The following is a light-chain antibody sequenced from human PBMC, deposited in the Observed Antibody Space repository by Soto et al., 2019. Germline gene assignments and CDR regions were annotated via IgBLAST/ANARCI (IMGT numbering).Light chain of an antibody. J-gene: IGKJ1*01. V-gene: IGKV3-20*01. Sequence: EIVLTQSPGTLSLSPGERATLSCRASQSVSSSYLAWYKQKPGQAPRLLIYGASSRATGIPDRFSGSGSGTDVTLTISRLEPENFAVYYCQQYGSSPTFGQRTKVEIK. CDR1: QSVSSSY. CDR2: GAS. CDR3: QQYGSSPT.